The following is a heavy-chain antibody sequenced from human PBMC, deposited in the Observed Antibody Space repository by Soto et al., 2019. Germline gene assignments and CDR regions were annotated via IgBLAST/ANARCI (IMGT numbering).Heavy chain of an antibody. Sequence: QVQLQQWGAGLLKPSETLSLTCAVYGGSFSGYYWSWIRQPPGKGLEWIGEINHSGSTNYNPSLKSRVTISVDTSKNQFSLKLSSVTAADTAVYYCARRNSSSWFLRIFDYWGQGTLVTVSS. CDR2: INHSGST. J-gene: IGHJ4*02. V-gene: IGHV4-34*01. D-gene: IGHD6-13*01. CDR3: ARRNSSSWFLRIFDY. CDR1: GGSFSGYY.